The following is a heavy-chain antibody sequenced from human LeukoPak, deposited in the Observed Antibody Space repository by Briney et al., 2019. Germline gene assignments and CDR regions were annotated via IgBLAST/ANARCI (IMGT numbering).Heavy chain of an antibody. CDR1: GGSFSGYY. Sequence: SETLSLTRAVYGGSFSGYYWSWIRQPPGKGLEWIGEINHSGSTNYNPSLKSRVTISVDTSKNQFPLKLSSVTAADTAVYYCARAIVGATDRHFDYWGQGTLVTVSS. D-gene: IGHD1-26*01. CDR3: ARAIVGATDRHFDY. V-gene: IGHV4-34*01. CDR2: INHSGST. J-gene: IGHJ4*02.